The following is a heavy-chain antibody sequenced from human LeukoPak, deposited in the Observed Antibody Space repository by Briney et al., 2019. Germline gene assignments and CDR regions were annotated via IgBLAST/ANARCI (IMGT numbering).Heavy chain of an antibody. D-gene: IGHD1-26*01. V-gene: IGHV1-18*01. Sequence: ASVKVSCKASGYTFTNYGISWVRQAPGQGLEWMGWISAYHGNTDYAQKLQGRVTMTTDTSTSTAYMELRSLRSDDTAVYYCAREVGANYVLYFDFWGQGSLVTVSS. CDR3: AREVGANYVLYFDF. CDR1: GYTFTNYG. CDR2: ISAYHGNT. J-gene: IGHJ4*02.